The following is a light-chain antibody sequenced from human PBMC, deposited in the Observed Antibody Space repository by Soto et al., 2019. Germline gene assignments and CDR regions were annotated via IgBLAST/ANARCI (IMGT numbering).Light chain of an antibody. CDR3: QQYGSSPIT. V-gene: IGKV3-20*01. J-gene: IGKJ3*01. Sequence: EIVLTQSPGTLSLSPGERATLSCRASQSVSSSYLAWYQQKPGQAPRLLIYGASSRATGIPDRFSGSGSGTDLTITISRLEPEDFEVYYCQQYGSSPITFGPGTKVDIK. CDR2: GAS. CDR1: QSVSSSY.